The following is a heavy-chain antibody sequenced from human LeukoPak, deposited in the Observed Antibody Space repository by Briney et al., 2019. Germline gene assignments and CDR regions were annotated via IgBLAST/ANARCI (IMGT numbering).Heavy chain of an antibody. J-gene: IGHJ4*02. CDR3: AGEVITATAFDY. CDR2: IISSGSYI. D-gene: IGHD6-25*01. V-gene: IGHV3-21*01. CDR1: GFTFSSYS. Sequence: GGSLRLSCAASGFTFSSYSMNWVRQAPGKGLEWVSSIISSGSYIYYADSVKGRFTISRDNAKNSLYLQMNSLRAEDTAAYYCAGEVITATAFDYWGQGTLVTVSS.